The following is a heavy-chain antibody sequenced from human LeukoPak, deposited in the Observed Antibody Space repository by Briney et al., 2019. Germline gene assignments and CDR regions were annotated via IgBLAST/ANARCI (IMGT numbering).Heavy chain of an antibody. CDR3: TIYGSGSYYNHDNWFDP. CDR1: GGSISSDGYS. V-gene: IGHV4-30-4*07. CDR2: ISYSGST. D-gene: IGHD3-10*01. Sequence: SQTLSLTCAVSGGSISSDGYSWSWIRQPPGKGLEWIGYISYSGSTNYNPSLKSRVTISVDMSKNQFSLKLSSVTAADTAVYYCTIYGSGSYYNHDNWFDPWGQGTLVTVSS. J-gene: IGHJ5*02.